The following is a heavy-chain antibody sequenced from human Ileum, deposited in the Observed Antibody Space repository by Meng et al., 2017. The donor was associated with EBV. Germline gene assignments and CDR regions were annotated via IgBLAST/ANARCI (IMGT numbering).Heavy chain of an antibody. Sequence: QVQLVQSGAEGXXXXXSVTVSXKASGYTFTDYYMHWVRQAPGQGLEWMGRINPNSGGTHYAQKFQGRVTMTRDTSITTAYMELSRLRSDDTAVYYCARSMGSGGWYVDYWGQGTLVTVSS. CDR2: INPNSGGT. V-gene: IGHV1-2*06. CDR1: GYTFTDYY. J-gene: IGHJ4*02. D-gene: IGHD6-19*01. CDR3: ARSMGSGGWYVDY.